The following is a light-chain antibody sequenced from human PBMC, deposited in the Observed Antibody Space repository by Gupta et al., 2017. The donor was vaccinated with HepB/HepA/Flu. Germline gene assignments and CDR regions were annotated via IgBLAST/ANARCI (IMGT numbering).Light chain of an antibody. J-gene: IGKJ4*01. CDR2: WAS. Sequence: DIVMTQSPDSLAVSLGARATINCKSSQSVLYSSNNKNYLAWYQVKPGQPPKLLVYWASTRESGVPDRFSGSGSGTDFTLTISSLQAEDVAVYYCQQYYSSPPLTFGGGTKVEIK. CDR3: QQYYSSPPLT. CDR1: QSVLYSSNNKNY. V-gene: IGKV4-1*01.